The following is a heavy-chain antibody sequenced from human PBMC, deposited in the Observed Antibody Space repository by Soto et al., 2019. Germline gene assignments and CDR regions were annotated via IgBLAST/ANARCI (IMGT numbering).Heavy chain of an antibody. CDR1: GFTVSSNY. CDR2: IYSGGST. V-gene: IGHV3-53*02. J-gene: IGHJ5*02. Sequence: EVQLVETGGGLIQPGGSLRLSCAASGFTVSSNYMSWVRQAPGMGLEWVSVIYSGGSTYYADSVKGRFTISRDNSKNTLYLQMNSLRAEDTAVYYCARVSAAGTFWFDPWGQGTLVTVSS. CDR3: ARVSAAGTFWFDP. D-gene: IGHD6-13*01.